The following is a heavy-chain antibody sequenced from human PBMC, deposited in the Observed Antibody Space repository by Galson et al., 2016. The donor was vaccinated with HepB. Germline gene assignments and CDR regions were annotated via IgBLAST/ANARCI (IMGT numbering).Heavy chain of an antibody. CDR1: GYAYTSYG. D-gene: IGHD3-3*01. CDR3: ARSSFGVSNP. V-gene: IGHV1-18*01. J-gene: IGHJ5*02. Sequence: SVKVSCKASGYAYTSYGINWLRQAPGQGPEWMGWIGAAHGNTPYAPKFQGRVTLTTDTSTSTAYMELTSLKSDDTAVYYCARSSFGVSNPWGPGTLVTVSS. CDR2: IGAAHGNT.